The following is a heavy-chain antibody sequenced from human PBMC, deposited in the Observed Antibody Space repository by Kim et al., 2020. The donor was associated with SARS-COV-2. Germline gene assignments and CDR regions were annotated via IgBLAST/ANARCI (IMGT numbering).Heavy chain of an antibody. D-gene: IGHD3-3*01. J-gene: IGHJ4*02. CDR2: IYYSGST. CDR3: ARLYDFWSGYPTPYFDY. Sequence: SETLSLTFTVSGGSISSSSYYWGWIRQPPGKGLEWIGSIYYSGSTYYNPSLKSRVTISVDTSKNQFSLKLSSVTAADTAVYYCARLYDFWSGYPTPYFDYWGQGTLVTVSS. CDR1: GGSISSSSYY. V-gene: IGHV4-39*01.